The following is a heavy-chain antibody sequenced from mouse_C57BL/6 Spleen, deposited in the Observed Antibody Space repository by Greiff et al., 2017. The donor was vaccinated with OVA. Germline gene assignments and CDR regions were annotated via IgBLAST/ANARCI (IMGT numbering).Heavy chain of an antibody. CDR3: ARNYYSNYRFDY. V-gene: IGHV1-55*01. Sequence: VQLQQPGAELVKPGASVKMSCKASGYTFTSYWITWVKQRPGQGLEWIGDIYPGSGSTNYNEKFKSKATLTVDTSSSTAYMQLSSLTSEDSAVYYCARNYYSNYRFDYWGQGTTLTVSS. D-gene: IGHD2-5*01. CDR2: IYPGSGST. CDR1: GYTFTSYW. J-gene: IGHJ2*01.